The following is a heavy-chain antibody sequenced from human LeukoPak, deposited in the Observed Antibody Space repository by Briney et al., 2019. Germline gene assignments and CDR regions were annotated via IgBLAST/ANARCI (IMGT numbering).Heavy chain of an antibody. V-gene: IGHV1-69*05. Sequence: SVKVSCKASGGTFSSYAISWVRQAPGQGLEWMGGIIPIFATANYAQKFQGRVTITTDESTRTAYMELSSLRSEDTAVYYCARGCCSSTSCYTMDHWFDPWGQGTLVTVSS. J-gene: IGHJ5*02. CDR1: GGTFSSYA. CDR2: IIPIFATA. CDR3: ARGCCSSTSCYTMDHWFDP. D-gene: IGHD2-2*02.